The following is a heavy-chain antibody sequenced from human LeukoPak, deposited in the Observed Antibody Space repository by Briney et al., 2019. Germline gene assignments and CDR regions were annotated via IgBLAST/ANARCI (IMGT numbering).Heavy chain of an antibody. CDR1: GFTFSSYS. V-gene: IGHV3-33*08. CDR2: IWYDGSNK. CDR3: ARELGYYFDY. D-gene: IGHD1-26*01. J-gene: IGHJ4*02. Sequence: GGSLRLSCAASGFTFSSYSMNWVRQAPGKGLEWVAVIWYDGSNKYYADSVKGRFTVSRDNAKSSVYLQVNSLRDEDTAVYYCARELGYYFDYWGQGTLVTVSS.